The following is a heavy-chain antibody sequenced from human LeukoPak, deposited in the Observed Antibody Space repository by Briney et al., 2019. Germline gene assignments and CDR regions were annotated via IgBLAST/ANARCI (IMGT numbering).Heavy chain of an antibody. CDR1: GFTFSSYG. CDR2: ISYEGSNK. Sequence: GRSLRLSCAASGFTFSSYGMHWVRQAPGKGLEWVAVISYEGSNKYYADSVKGRFTISRDNSKNTLYLQMNSLRAEDTAVYYCAKAHYYGSGSYLGVDYWGQGTLVTVSS. CDR3: AKAHYYGSGSYLGVDY. V-gene: IGHV3-30*18. D-gene: IGHD3-10*01. J-gene: IGHJ4*02.